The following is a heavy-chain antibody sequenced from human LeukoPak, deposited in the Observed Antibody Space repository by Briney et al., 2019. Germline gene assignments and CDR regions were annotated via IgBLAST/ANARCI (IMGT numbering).Heavy chain of an antibody. D-gene: IGHD3-10*01. Sequence: GGSLRLSCAASGFTFSSYGMSWVRQAPGKGLEWVSAISGSGGSTYYADSVKGRFTISRDNAKNSLYLQMNSLRAEDTAVYYCARDGGASYGSGSYSYYWGQGTLVTVSS. CDR3: ARDGGASYGSGSYSYY. CDR1: GFTFSSYG. J-gene: IGHJ4*02. CDR2: ISGSGGST. V-gene: IGHV3-23*01.